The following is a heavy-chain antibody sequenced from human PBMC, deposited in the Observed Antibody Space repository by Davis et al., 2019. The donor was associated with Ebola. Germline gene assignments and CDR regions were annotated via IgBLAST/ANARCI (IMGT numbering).Heavy chain of an antibody. CDR3: TTGPHDY. J-gene: IGHJ4*02. V-gene: IGHV3-15*01. CDR2: IKSKTDGETT. CDR1: GFTFSNAW. Sequence: GESLKISCAASGFTFSNAWMSWVRQAPGKGLEWVGRIKSKTDGETTNYAAPVNGRFTISRDDSKSTLYLQMNSLKTEDTAVYYCTTGPHDYWGQGTLVTVSS.